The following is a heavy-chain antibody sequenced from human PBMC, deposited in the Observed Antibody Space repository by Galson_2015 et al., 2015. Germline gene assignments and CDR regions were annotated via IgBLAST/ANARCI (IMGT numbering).Heavy chain of an antibody. CDR2: INAGNGNT. CDR1: GYTFTSYA. V-gene: IGHV1-3*01. CDR3: ARDLFCSGGNCYFDFDY. Sequence: SVKVSCKASGYTFTSYAMHWVRQAPGQRLEWMGWINAGNGNTKYSQKFQGRVTITRDTSASTAYMELSSLRSEDTAVYYCARDLFCSGGNCYFDFDYWGQGTLVTVSS. J-gene: IGHJ4*02. D-gene: IGHD2-15*01.